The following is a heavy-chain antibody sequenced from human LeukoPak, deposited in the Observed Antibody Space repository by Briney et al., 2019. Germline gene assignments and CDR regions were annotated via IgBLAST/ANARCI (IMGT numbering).Heavy chain of an antibody. CDR2: ISSSGSTI. J-gene: IGHJ6*02. D-gene: IGHD3/OR15-3a*01. CDR1: GFTFSSYE. CDR3: ASARIGPYYYYGMDV. Sequence: PGGSLRLSCAASGFTFSSYEMNWVRQAPGKGLEWVSYISSSGSTIYYADSVKGRFTISRDNAKNSLYLQMNSLRAEDTAVYHCASARIGPYYYYGMDVWGQGTTVTVSS. V-gene: IGHV3-48*03.